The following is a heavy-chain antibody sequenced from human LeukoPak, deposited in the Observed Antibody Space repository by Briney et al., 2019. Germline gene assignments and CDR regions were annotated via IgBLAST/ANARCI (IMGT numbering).Heavy chain of an antibody. Sequence: PGGSLRLSCAASGFTFSSYAMSWVRQAPGKGLEWVSAISGSGGSTYYADSVKGRFTISRDNSKNTLYLQMNSLRAEDTAVYYCAKDRTAGIVLMVYAIGPSFYFDYWGQGTLVTVSS. CDR1: GFTFSSYA. CDR2: ISGSGGST. CDR3: AKDRTAGIVLMVYAIGPSFYFDY. V-gene: IGHV3-23*01. D-gene: IGHD2-8*01. J-gene: IGHJ4*02.